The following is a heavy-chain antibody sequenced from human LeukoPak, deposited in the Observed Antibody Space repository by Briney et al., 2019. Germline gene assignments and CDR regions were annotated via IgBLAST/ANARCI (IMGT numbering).Heavy chain of an antibody. D-gene: IGHD6-13*01. CDR1: GFTFSSYS. J-gene: IGHJ4*02. Sequence: GGSLRLSCAASGFTFSSYSMNWVRQAPGKGLGWVSSIISSSSYIYYADSVKGRFTISRDNAKNSLYLQMNSLRAEDTAVYYCARGGDTAAAGTVVDYWGQGTLVTVSS. CDR3: ARGGDTAAAGTVVDY. V-gene: IGHV3-21*01. CDR2: IISSSSYI.